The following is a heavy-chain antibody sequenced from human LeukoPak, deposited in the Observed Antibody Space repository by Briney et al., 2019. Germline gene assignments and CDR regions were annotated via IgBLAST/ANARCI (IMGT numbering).Heavy chain of an antibody. D-gene: IGHD5-18*01. Sequence: SETLSLTCTVSGGSISSYYWSWIRQPPGKGLEWIGYIYYSGSTNYNPSLKSRVTISVDTSKNQFSLKLSSVTAADTAVYYCARVIIVNTAMLSSHWFDPWGQGTLVTVSS. CDR2: IYYSGST. CDR3: ARVIIVNTAMLSSHWFDP. CDR1: GGSISSYY. J-gene: IGHJ5*02. V-gene: IGHV4-59*01.